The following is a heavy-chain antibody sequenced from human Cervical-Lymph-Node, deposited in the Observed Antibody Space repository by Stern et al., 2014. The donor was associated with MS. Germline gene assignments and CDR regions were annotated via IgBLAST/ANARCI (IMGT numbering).Heavy chain of an antibody. D-gene: IGHD3-16*01. V-gene: IGHV1-8*01. CDR1: GYTFTRYD. J-gene: IGHJ4*02. CDR2: TNANSGNT. CDR3: ATSQGAI. Sequence: VQLVQSGAEVRKPGASVKVSCKASGYTFTRYDIIWVRQATGQELEWVGWTNANSGNTAYAQKFQGRVTVTSNTSLSTASIELRGLKSEDTAVYYCATSQGAIWCQGTLVTLSS.